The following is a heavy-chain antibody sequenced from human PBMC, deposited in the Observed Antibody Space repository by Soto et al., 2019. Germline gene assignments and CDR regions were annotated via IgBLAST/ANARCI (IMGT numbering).Heavy chain of an antibody. V-gene: IGHV3-53*01. CDR1: GFTVSSNY. D-gene: IGHD4-17*01. Sequence: PGGSLRLSCAASGFTVSSNYMSWVRQAPGKGLEWVSVIYSGGSTYYPDSVKGRFTISRDNSKNTLYLQMNSLRAEDTAVYYCARALSDYGDLYYYYGMDVWGQGTTVTVSS. CDR3: ARALSDYGDLYYYYGMDV. CDR2: IYSGGST. J-gene: IGHJ6*02.